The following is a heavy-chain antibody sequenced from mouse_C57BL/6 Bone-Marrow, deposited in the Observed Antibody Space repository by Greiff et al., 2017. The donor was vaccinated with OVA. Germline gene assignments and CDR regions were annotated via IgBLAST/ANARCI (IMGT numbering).Heavy chain of an antibody. J-gene: IGHJ4*01. CDR2: IHPSDSDT. D-gene: IGHD2-3*01. V-gene: IGHV1-74*01. CDR1: GYTFTSYW. Sequence: QVQLQQPGAELVKPGASVKVSCKASGYTFTSYWMHWVKQRPGQGLEWIGRIHPSDSDTNYNQKFKGKATLTVDKSSSTAYMQLSSLTSEDSAVYYDTIFDGCNLRSYAMDYWGQGTSVTVSS. CDR3: TIFDGCNLRSYAMDY.